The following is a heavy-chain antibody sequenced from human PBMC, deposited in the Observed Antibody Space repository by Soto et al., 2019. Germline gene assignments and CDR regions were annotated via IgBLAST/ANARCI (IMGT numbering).Heavy chain of an antibody. V-gene: IGHV3-30*03. D-gene: IGHD4-17*01. J-gene: IGHJ3*02. CDR2: ISYDGSNK. Sequence: GGSLRLSCAASGFTFSTYGMHWVRQAPGKGLEWVAGISYDGSNKHYADSVKGRLTISRDNSKNTLYLQMSSLRDEDTAVYYCARDSDYGGPPQDAFDIWGQGTMVTVSS. CDR3: ARDSDYGGPPQDAFDI. CDR1: GFTFSTYG.